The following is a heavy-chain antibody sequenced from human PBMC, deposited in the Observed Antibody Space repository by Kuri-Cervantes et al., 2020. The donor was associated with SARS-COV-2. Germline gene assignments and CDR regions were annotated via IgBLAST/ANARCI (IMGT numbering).Heavy chain of an antibody. J-gene: IGHJ6*02. CDR3: AKEIDIVVVPAAPYYYYGMDV. CDR1: GFTFSSYG. D-gene: IGHD2-2*01. V-gene: IGHV3-30*18. Sequence: GESLKISCAASGFTFSSYGMHWVRQAPGKGLEWVAVISYDGSNKYYADSVKGRFTISRDNSKNTLYLQMNSLRAEDTAVYYCAKEIDIVVVPAAPYYYYGMDVWGRGTTVTVSS. CDR2: ISYDGSNK.